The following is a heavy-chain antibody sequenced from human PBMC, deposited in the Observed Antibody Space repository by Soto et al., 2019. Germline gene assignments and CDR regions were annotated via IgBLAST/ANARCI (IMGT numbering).Heavy chain of an antibody. V-gene: IGHV5-51*01. J-gene: IGHJ6*02. D-gene: IGHD6-13*01. Sequence: GESLKVSCKGSGYSFTSYWIGWVRQMPGKGLEWMGIIYPGDSDTRYSPSFQGQVTISADKSISTAYLQWSSLKASDTAMYYCARLNSSSWYGVYYYYGMDVWGQGTTVTVPS. CDR1: GYSFTSYW. CDR2: IYPGDSDT. CDR3: ARLNSSSWYGVYYYYGMDV.